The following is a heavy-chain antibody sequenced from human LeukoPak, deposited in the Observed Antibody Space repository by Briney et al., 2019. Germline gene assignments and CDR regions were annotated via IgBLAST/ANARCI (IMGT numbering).Heavy chain of an antibody. V-gene: IGHV3-53*01. CDR3: ARNIGYCSRTNCYSSFHADY. D-gene: IGHD2-2*01. J-gene: IGHJ4*02. CDR2: IYSGDST. Sequence: PRLSSLASRFSVSNKYMIWVRHVSGKRQEWVSVIYSGDSTYYADSVKGRFNISRDNAKNSLYLQMNSLRAEDTAVYYCARNIGYCSRTNCYSSFHADYWGQGTLVTVSS. CDR1: RFSVSNKY.